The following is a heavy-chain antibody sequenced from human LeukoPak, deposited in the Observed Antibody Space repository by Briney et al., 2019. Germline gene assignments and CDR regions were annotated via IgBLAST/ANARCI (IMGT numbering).Heavy chain of an antibody. CDR3: ARSLIPTYYYGSGFDY. Sequence: GGSLRLSCAASGFTFSSYAMHRVRQAPGKGLEWVAVISYDGSNKYYADSVKGRFTISRDNSKNTLYLQMNSLRAEDTAVYYCARSLIPTYYYGSGFDYWGQGTLVTVSS. CDR2: ISYDGSNK. V-gene: IGHV3-30-3*01. CDR1: GFTFSSYA. J-gene: IGHJ4*02. D-gene: IGHD3-10*01.